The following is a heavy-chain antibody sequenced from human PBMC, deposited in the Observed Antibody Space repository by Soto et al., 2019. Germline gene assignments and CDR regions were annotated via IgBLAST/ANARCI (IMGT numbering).Heavy chain of an antibody. CDR3: ARQVVSGYDPFDY. Sequence: QLQLQESGPGLVKPSETLSLTCTVSGGSISSSSYYWGWIRQPPGKGLEWIGSIYYSGSTYYNPSLKSRVTISVDTSKNQFSLKLSSVTAADTAVYYCARQVVSGYDPFDYWGQGTLVTVSS. V-gene: IGHV4-39*01. J-gene: IGHJ4*02. CDR1: GGSISSSSYY. D-gene: IGHD3-22*01. CDR2: IYYSGST.